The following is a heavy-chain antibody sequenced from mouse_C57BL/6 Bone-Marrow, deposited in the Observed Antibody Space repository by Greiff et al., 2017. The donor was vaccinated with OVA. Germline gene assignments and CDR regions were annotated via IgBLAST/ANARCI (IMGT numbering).Heavy chain of an antibody. Sequence: EVHLVESGGGLVKPGGSLKLSCAASGFTFSSYAMSWVRQTPEKRLEWVATISDGSSYTYYPDNVKGRFTISRDNAKNNLYLQMSHLKSEDTAMYYCARDLGYYDYPWFAYWGQGTLVTVSA. V-gene: IGHV5-4*01. J-gene: IGHJ3*01. D-gene: IGHD2-4*01. CDR3: ARDLGYYDYPWFAY. CDR2: ISDGSSYT. CDR1: GFTFSSYA.